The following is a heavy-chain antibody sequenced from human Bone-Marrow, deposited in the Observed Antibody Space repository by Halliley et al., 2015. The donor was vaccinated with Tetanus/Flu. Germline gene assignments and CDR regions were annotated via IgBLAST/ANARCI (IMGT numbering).Heavy chain of an antibody. D-gene: IGHD2-2*01. CDR3: ARGTNQPGLDF. CDR2: INTDGSYT. J-gene: IGHJ4*02. Sequence: GRGWVSDINTDGSYTRYADSGKGRFSISRDNAKNMLYLQMSSLRAEDTAVYYCARGTNQPGLDFWGQGSLVTVSS. V-gene: IGHV3-74*01.